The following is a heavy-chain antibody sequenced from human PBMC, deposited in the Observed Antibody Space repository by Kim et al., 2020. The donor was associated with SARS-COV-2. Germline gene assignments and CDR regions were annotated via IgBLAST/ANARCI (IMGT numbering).Heavy chain of an antibody. Sequence: GGSLRLSCAASGFTFSSYDMHWVRQATGKGLEWVSAIGTAGDTYYQGSVKGRFTISRENAKNSLYLQMNRLGTEDKAVYYCAKGTVPEYRSTSSWFDPWRQGTLVTVSS. CDR3: AKGTVPEYRSTSSWFDP. CDR2: IGTAGDT. D-gene: IGHD6-6*01. CDR1: GFTFSSYD. J-gene: IGHJ5*02. V-gene: IGHV3-13*04.